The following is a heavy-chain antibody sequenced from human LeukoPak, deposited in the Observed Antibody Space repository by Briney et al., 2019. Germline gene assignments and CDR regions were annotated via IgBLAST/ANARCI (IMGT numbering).Heavy chain of an antibody. CDR3: ARDLGYCTNGAGHTRFDY. CDR1: GFAFSSYN. Sequence: GGSLRLSCAASGFAFSSYNMNWVRQAPGKGLEWISYIGSSGSPTHYADSVGGRFTISRDNTKGSLFLQLNSLRAEDTAVYYCARDLGYCTNGAGHTRFDYWGQGTLVAVSS. V-gene: IGHV3-48*04. D-gene: IGHD2-8*01. J-gene: IGHJ4*02. CDR2: IGSSGSPT.